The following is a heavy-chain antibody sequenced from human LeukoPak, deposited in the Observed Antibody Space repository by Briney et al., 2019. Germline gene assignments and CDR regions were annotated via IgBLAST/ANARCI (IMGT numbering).Heavy chain of an antibody. Sequence: GGSLRLSCAASGFTVSSNYMSWVRQAPGKGLEWVSVIYSGGNTYYADSVEGRFTISRDNSKNTLYLQMTSLRAEDTAVYYCARADYYDSSGYNDYWGQGTLVTVSS. CDR2: IYSGGNT. CDR1: GFTVSSNY. D-gene: IGHD3-22*01. CDR3: ARADYYDSSGYNDY. J-gene: IGHJ4*02. V-gene: IGHV3-53*01.